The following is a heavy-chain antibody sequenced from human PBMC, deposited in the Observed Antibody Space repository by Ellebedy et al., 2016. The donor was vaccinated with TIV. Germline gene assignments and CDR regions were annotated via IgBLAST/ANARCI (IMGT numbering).Heavy chain of an antibody. J-gene: IGHJ6*02. D-gene: IGHD6-19*01. V-gene: IGHV4-34*01. CDR2: INHSGST. CDR1: GGSFSGYY. Sequence: MPSETLSLTCAVYGGSFSGYYWSWIRQPPGKGLEWIGKINHSGSTNYNPSLKSRVTISVDTSKNQFSLKLSSVTAADTAVYYCARGLSAVAPDYYGMDVWGQGTTVTVSS. CDR3: ARGLSAVAPDYYGMDV.